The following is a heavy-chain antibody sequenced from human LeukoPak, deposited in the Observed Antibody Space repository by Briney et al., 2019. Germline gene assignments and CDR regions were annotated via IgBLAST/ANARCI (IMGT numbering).Heavy chain of an antibody. CDR3: ATDFYRGRQFDY. CDR2: FDPEDVET. CDR1: GGSFSSSA. Sequence: ASVKVSCKASGGSFSSSAISWVRQAPGKGLEWMGGFDPEDVETIYAQKFQGRVTMTEDTSTETAYMELTSLRPEDTAVYYCATDFYRGRQFDYWGQGTLVTVSS. V-gene: IGHV1-24*01. D-gene: IGHD2/OR15-2a*01. J-gene: IGHJ4*02.